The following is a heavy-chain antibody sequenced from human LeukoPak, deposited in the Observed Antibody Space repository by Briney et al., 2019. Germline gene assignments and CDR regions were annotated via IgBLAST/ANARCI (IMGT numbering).Heavy chain of an antibody. CDR1: GYTFTSYA. CDR3: ARTGLPPPGIFTPEWPDYYYGMDV. D-gene: IGHD2-8*01. Sequence: ASVKVSCKASGYTFTSYAMHWVRQAPGQRLEWMGWINAGNGNTKYSQKFQGRVTITRDTSASTAYMELSSLRSEDTAVYYCARTGLPPPGIFTPEWPDYYYGMDVWGQGTTVTVSS. V-gene: IGHV1-3*01. J-gene: IGHJ6*02. CDR2: INAGNGNT.